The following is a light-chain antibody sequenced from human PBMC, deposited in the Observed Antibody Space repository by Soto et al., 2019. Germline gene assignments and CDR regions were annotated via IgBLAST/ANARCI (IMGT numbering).Light chain of an antibody. CDR3: SSYTSSTTLV. V-gene: IGLV2-14*01. CDR1: SSDVGGYNY. Sequence: QSALTQPASVSGSPGQSITISCTGTSSDVGGYNYVSWYQQHPSKVPKLMIYEVSNRPSGVSNRFSGSKSGNTASLTISGLQAEDEADYYCSSYTSSTTLVFGTGTKVTVL. CDR2: EVS. J-gene: IGLJ1*01.